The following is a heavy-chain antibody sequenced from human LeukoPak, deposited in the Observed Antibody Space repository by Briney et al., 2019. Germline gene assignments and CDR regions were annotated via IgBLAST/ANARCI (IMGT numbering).Heavy chain of an antibody. CDR1: GGSISSYY. Sequence: SETLSLTCTVSGGSISSYYWSWIRQPPGKGLEWIGSIYYSGSTYYNPSLKSRVTISVDTSKNQFSLKLSSVTAADTAVYYCARVGTLGFGELWTFDYWGQGTLVTVSS. CDR2: IYYSGST. J-gene: IGHJ4*02. V-gene: IGHV4-59*12. D-gene: IGHD3-10*01. CDR3: ARVGTLGFGELWTFDY.